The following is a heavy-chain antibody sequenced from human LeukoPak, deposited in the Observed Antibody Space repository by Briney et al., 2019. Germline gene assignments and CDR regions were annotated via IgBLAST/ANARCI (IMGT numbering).Heavy chain of an antibody. Sequence: GGSLTLSCATSGFTFSHAWMNWVPQAPGKGLEWVGRVKSKADSGTTDYAAPVKSRFTISRDDSKNTLFLQMNSLKTEDTAVYYCTTGHIFGSGSYYKPIWFGPWGQGTLVTVSS. CDR3: TTGHIFGSGSYYKPIWFGP. CDR1: GFTFSHAW. V-gene: IGHV3-15*01. J-gene: IGHJ5*02. D-gene: IGHD3-10*01. CDR2: VKSKADSGTT.